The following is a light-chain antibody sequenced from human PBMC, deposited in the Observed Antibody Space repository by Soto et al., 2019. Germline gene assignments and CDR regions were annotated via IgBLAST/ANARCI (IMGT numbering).Light chain of an antibody. CDR2: GAS. CDR3: QQYGSSPWT. J-gene: IGKJ1*01. V-gene: IGKV3-20*01. CDR1: QSVSSSY. Sequence: EIVLIQSPDTLSVSPGERATLSCRASQSVSSSYLAWYQQKPGQAPRLLIYGASSRATGIPDRFSGSGSGTDFTLTISRLEPEDFAVYYCQQYGSSPWTFGQGTKVDIK.